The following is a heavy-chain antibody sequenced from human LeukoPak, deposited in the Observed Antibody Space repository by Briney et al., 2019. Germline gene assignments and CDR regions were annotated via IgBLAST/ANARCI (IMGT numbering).Heavy chain of an antibody. Sequence: PGGSLRLSCTGSRFTLCKYAMTWVRQAPGKGLEWVSSISDSGDDTYYADSVKGRFTISRDNSKNTLYLQMNILRVEDTAVYYCPHNPGPTPFHDWGQGTLVTVSS. CDR2: ISDSGDDT. J-gene: IGHJ4*02. CDR1: RFTLCKYA. D-gene: IGHD2-15*01. CDR3: PHNPGPTPFHD. V-gene: IGHV3-23*01.